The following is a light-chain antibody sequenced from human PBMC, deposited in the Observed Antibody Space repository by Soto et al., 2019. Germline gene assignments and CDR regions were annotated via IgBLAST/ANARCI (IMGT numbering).Light chain of an antibody. CDR2: RNN. CDR1: SSNIGSNY. V-gene: IGLV1-47*01. Sequence: QSVLTQPPSASGTPGQRVTISCSGSSSNIGSNYVYWYQQLPGTAPKLLIDRNNQRPSGVPDRFSGSKSGTSASLAISGLRSEDEADYYCAAWDDSLRVFGTGTKLTVL. CDR3: AAWDDSLRV. J-gene: IGLJ1*01.